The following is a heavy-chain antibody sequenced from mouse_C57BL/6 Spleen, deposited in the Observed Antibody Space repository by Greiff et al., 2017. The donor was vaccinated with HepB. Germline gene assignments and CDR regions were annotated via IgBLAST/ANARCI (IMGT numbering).Heavy chain of an antibody. CDR1: GFTFSDYY. CDR2: ISNGGGST. Sequence: EVMLVESGGGLVQPGGSLKLSCAASGFTFSDYYMYWVRQTPEKRLEWVAYISNGGGSTYYPDTVKGRFTIFRDNAKNTLYLQMSRLKSEDTAMYYCARRSNYYGSEDWYFDVWGTGTTVTVSS. V-gene: IGHV5-12*01. D-gene: IGHD1-1*01. J-gene: IGHJ1*03. CDR3: ARRSNYYGSEDWYFDV.